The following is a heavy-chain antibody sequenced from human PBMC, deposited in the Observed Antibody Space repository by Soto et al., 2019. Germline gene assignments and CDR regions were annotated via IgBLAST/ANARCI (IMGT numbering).Heavy chain of an antibody. Sequence: GGSLRLSCAASGFTFSTYSMNWVRQAPGKGLEWVSYITSDSSNVHYADSVKGRFTISRDNAKNSLSLQMNTLRAEDTAVYYCARELDGIDVWGQGTTVTVSS. V-gene: IGHV3-21*04. J-gene: IGHJ6*02. CDR1: GFTFSTYS. CDR2: ITSDSSNV. CDR3: ARELDGIDV.